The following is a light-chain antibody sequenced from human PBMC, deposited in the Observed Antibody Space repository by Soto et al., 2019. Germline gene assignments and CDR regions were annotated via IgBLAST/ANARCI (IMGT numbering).Light chain of an antibody. CDR3: QQNYCTPRT. Sequence: DIVMTQFPDSLAVSLGERATINCKSSRSVLYNANNKNYLAWYQQKPGQPPKLLIDWASTRESGVPDRFSGSASGKDITLTSSSQQAEFVVVYYCQQNYCTPRTFGQGTKVEIK. CDR1: RSVLYNANNKNY. V-gene: IGKV4-1*01. J-gene: IGKJ1*01. CDR2: WAS.